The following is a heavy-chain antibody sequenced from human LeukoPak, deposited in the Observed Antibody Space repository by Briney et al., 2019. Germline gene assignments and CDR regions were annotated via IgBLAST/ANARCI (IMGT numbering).Heavy chain of an antibody. CDR1: GGSISSGSYY. CDR3: ARARSSSPLSPTIFDY. V-gene: IGHV4-61*02. CDR2: IYTSGST. J-gene: IGHJ4*02. D-gene: IGHD6-13*01. Sequence: SETLSLTCTVSGGSISSGSYYWSWIRQPAGKGLEWIGRIYTSGSTNYNPSLKSRVTISVDTSKNQFSLKLSSVTAADTAVYYCARARSSSPLSPTIFDYWGQGTLVTVSS.